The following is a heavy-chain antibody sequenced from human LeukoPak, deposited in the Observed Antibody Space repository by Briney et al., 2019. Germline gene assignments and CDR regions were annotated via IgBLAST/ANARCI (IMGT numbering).Heavy chain of an antibody. CDR1: GFSFSNYW. J-gene: IGHJ4*02. Sequence: GGSLRLSCAASGFSFSNYWMSWVRQAPGKGLEWVANIKQDGSEKYYVDSVKGRFTISRDNAKNSLYLQMNSLRAVDTAVYYCARDKIVGATLLDYWGQGTLVTVSS. D-gene: IGHD1-26*01. CDR2: IKQDGSEK. V-gene: IGHV3-7*01. CDR3: ARDKIVGATLLDY.